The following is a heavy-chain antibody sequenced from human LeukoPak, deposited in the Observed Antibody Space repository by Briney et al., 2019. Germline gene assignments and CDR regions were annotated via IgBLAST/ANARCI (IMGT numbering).Heavy chain of an antibody. J-gene: IGHJ4*01. CDR1: GFIFSSYG. Sequence: GGSLRLSCAASGFIFSSYGMHWVRQAPGKGLEWVTFIRYDGSDKYYADSVNGRFTISRDNSKNTVYLQMNSLRAEDTAVYYCAKDRESLLISTSCSFDSWGHGTLVTVSS. CDR3: AKDRESLLISTSCSFDS. D-gene: IGHD2-2*01. CDR2: IRYDGSDK. V-gene: IGHV3-30*02.